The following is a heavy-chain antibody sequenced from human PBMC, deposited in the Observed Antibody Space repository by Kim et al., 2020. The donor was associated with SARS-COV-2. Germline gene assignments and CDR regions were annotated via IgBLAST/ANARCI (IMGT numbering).Heavy chain of an antibody. J-gene: IGHJ4*02. CDR2: ISYDGSNK. CDR1: GFTFSSYG. CDR3: AKDPRYSSNY. D-gene: IGHD6-13*01. Sequence: GGSLRLSCAASGFTFSSYGMHWVRQAPGKGLEWVAVISYDGSNKYYADSVKGRFTISRDNSKNTLYLHMNSLRAEDTAVYYCAKDPRYSSNYWGQGTLVTVSS. V-gene: IGHV3-30*18.